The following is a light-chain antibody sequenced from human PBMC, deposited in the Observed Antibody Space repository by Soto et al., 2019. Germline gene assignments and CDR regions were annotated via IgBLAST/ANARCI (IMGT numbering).Light chain of an antibody. CDR2: KNN. CDR1: SSNIGSNY. V-gene: IGLV1-47*01. CDR3: ATWDDRMSGWV. J-gene: IGLJ3*02. Sequence: QSVLTQPPSASGTPGQRVTISCSGSSSNIGSNYLSWFQQLPGTAPKLLIYKNNQRPSGVPDRFSGSKSDTSGSLAISGLRSEEEADYYCATWDDRMSGWVFGGGTKLTVL.